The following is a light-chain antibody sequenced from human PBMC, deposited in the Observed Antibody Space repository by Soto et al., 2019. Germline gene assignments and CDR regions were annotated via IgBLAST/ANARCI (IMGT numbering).Light chain of an antibody. CDR3: QQYNKWPIT. CDR2: GAS. J-gene: IGKJ5*01. V-gene: IGKV3D-15*01. Sequence: IVLTQSPGTLSLSPGERATLSCRASQSVTSNSLAWYHQKPGQPPRLLIYGASSRATGIPDRFSGSGSGTEFTLTISSLQSEDSAFYYCQQYNKWPITFGQGTRLEI. CDR1: QSVTSN.